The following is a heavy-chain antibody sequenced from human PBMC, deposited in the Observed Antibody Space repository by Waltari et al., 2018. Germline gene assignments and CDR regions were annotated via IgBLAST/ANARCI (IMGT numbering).Heavy chain of an antibody. CDR1: GFGVGHNY. J-gene: IGHJ4*02. CDR2: IFADGTT. Sequence: ELELVQSGGGDVQPGGSLRLSCVASGFGVGHNYMTWVRQAPGKGPEYVSVIFADGTTLYARSVKGRFTISRDSSKNTVFLQMHSLGVDDTAVYYCARDSGAGGPFFLWGQGDLVTV. V-gene: IGHV3-53*01. D-gene: IGHD1-26*01. CDR3: ARDSGAGGPFFL.